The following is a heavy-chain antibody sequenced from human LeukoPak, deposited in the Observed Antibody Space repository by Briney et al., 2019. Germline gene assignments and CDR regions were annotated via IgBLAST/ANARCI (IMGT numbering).Heavy chain of an antibody. Sequence: PGGSLRLSCAASGFTFSRYWMNWVRQAPGRGLEWVANIKEDGSENYYVDSVMGRFTISRDNAKNSLYLQMNSLRAEDTAVYYCAREVTVVTPVDYWGQGTLVTVSS. V-gene: IGHV3-7*01. CDR3: AREVTVVTPVDY. J-gene: IGHJ4*02. CDR2: IKEDGSEN. D-gene: IGHD4-23*01. CDR1: GFTFSRYW.